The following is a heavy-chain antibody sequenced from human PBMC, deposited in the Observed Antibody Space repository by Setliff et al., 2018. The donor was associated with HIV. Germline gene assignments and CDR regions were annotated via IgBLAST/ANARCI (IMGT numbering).Heavy chain of an antibody. D-gene: IGHD3-3*01. Sequence: SETLSLTCAVYGRSLSGYYWSWIRQPPGKGLEWIGEINQSGSTNYNPSLKSRVIISVDTSKNQFSLKLSSVTAADTAVYYCARGVNPTYYDFWSGNYMRKYYYYYMDVWGKGTTVTVSS. V-gene: IGHV4-34*01. CDR1: GRSLSGYY. CDR2: INQSGST. J-gene: IGHJ6*03. CDR3: ARGVNPTYYDFWSGNYMRKYYYYYMDV.